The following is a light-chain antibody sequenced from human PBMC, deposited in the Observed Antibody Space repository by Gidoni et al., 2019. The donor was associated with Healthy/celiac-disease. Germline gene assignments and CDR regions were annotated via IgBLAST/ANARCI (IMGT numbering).Light chain of an antibody. CDR1: QSVSSY. J-gene: IGKJ2*01. CDR3: QQRSNWPQYT. CDR2: DAS. Sequence: EIVVTQSPATLSLSPGERATLSCRASQSVSSYLAWYQQKPGQAPRLLIYDASNRATGIPARFSGSGSGTDFTLTISSLEPEDFAVYYCQQRSNWPQYTFGQGTKLEIK. V-gene: IGKV3-11*01.